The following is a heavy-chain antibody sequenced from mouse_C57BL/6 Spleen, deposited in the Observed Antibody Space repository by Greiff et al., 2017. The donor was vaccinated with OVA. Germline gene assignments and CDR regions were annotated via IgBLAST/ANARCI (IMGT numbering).Heavy chain of an antibody. J-gene: IGHJ2*01. Sequence: VMLVESGPGLVQPSQSLSITCPVSGFSLTSSGVHWVRQSPGKGLDWLGVIWRGGSTDYNAAFMSRLSITKYNAKSQVFCKMNRLQADDTAIYYCAKRGSGDYFDYWGQGTTLTVSA. D-gene: IGHD4-1*01. CDR2: IWRGGST. V-gene: IGHV2-5*01. CDR1: GFSLTSSG. CDR3: AKRGSGDYFDY.